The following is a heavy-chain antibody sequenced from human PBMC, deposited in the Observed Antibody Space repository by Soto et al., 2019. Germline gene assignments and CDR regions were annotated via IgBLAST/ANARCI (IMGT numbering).Heavy chain of an antibody. D-gene: IGHD6-13*01. Sequence: QVQLVESGGGVVQPGRSLRLSCAASGFTFSSYGMHWVRQAPGKGLEWVAVISYDGSNKYYADSVKGRFTISRDNSKNTLYLQMNSLRAEYTAVYYCAKVSKKGGSSSWLSYYFDYWGQGTLVTVSS. CDR1: GFTFSSYG. CDR3: AKVSKKGGSSSWLSYYFDY. V-gene: IGHV3-30*18. CDR2: ISYDGSNK. J-gene: IGHJ4*02.